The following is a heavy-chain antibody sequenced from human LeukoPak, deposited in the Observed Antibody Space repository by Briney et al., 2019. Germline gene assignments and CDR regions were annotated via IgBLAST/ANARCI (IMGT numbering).Heavy chain of an antibody. CDR2: MCGSAGCT. CDR3: AKDVKAGSGDYYFDY. D-gene: IGHD3-3*01. CDR1: GFTFNIYA. Sequence: GGSLRLSCAASGFTFNIYAMSWVRQAPGKGLEWVASMCGSAGCTYYADSVKGRFTISRDNSENTLYLQMNSLRAEDTAVYYCAKDVKAGSGDYYFDYWGQGTLVTVSS. J-gene: IGHJ4*02. V-gene: IGHV3-23*01.